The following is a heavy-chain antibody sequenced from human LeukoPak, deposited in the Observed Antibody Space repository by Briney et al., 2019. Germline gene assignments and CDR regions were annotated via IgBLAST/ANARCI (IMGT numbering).Heavy chain of an antibody. Sequence: GGSLRLSCAASGFTFSSYEMNWVRQAPGKGLEWLSHISSSGSTKYYANSVKGRFTISRDNAKNSVYLQMNSLTAEDTGLYYCARDATTAVGWVYMDVWGKGTTVTVSS. CDR2: ISSSGSTK. D-gene: IGHD6-13*01. CDR3: ARDATTAVGWVYMDV. CDR1: GFTFSSYE. V-gene: IGHV3-48*03. J-gene: IGHJ6*03.